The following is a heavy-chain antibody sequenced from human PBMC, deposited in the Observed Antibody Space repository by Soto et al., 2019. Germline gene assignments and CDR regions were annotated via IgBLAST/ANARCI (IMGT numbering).Heavy chain of an antibody. CDR1: GYTFSTIG. V-gene: IGHV1-18*01. J-gene: IGHJ4*02. Sequence: QVPLVQSGAEVKKPGASVTVSCKTSGYTFSTIGITWVRQAPGQGLEWMGWISPHKGDTYYAQRLQGRVTMTTDTSTSTAYMELTGMRSDDTAVYFCARDLDPSGSYYTNYWGQGTLVTVSS. CDR2: ISPHKGDT. CDR3: ARDLDPSGSYYTNY. D-gene: IGHD3-10*01.